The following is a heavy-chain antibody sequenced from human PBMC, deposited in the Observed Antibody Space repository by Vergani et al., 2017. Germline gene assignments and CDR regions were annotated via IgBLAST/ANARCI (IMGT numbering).Heavy chain of an antibody. CDR3: ARDGTGTRIWFGETGRGEFDY. J-gene: IGHJ4*02. V-gene: IGHV1-18*01. CDR2: ISAYNGNT. D-gene: IGHD3-10*01. CDR1: GYTFTSYG. Sequence: QVQLVQSGAELKKPGASVKVSCKASGYTFTSYGIGWVRQAPGQGLEWMGWISAYNGNTNYAQKLQGRVTMTTDTSTSTAYMELTSLRSDDTAVNYCARDGTGTRIWFGETGRGEFDYWGQGTLVTVSS.